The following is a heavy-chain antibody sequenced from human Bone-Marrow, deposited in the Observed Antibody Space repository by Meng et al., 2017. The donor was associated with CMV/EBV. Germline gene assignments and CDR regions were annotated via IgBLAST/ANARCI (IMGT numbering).Heavy chain of an antibody. Sequence: SETLSLTCSVSGGSISSYYWSWIRQPPGKGLQRIVYLYYSGSTNYNPSLKSRVAISVDTSKNQFSLNLSSVTAADTAVYYCARGLNWNDVDYWGQGTLVTVSS. CDR3: ARGLNWNDVDY. V-gene: IGHV4-59*01. CDR1: GGSISSYY. J-gene: IGHJ4*02. CDR2: LYYSGST. D-gene: IGHD1-1*01.